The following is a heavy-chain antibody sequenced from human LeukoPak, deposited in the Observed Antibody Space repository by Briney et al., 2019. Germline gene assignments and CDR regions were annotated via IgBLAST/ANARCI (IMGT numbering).Heavy chain of an antibody. D-gene: IGHD3-10*01. CDR3: AKRGVVIRVFLVGFHKEAYYFDY. V-gene: IGHV3-23*01. Sequence: GGSLRLSCAVSGITLSNYGMSWVRQAPGKGLEWVAGLSGSGGGTNYADSVQGRFTISRDNPKNTLYLQMNSLRAEDTAVYFCAKRGVVIRVFLVGFHKEAYYFDYWGQGTLVTVSS. CDR1: GITLSNYG. J-gene: IGHJ4*02. CDR2: LSGSGGGT.